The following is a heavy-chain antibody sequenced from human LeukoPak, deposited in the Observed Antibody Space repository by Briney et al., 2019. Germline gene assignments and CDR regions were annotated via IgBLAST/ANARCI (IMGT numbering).Heavy chain of an antibody. CDR3: AKDQGGYYGSGSYAPLDY. D-gene: IGHD3-10*01. J-gene: IGHJ4*02. CDR1: GLTFSSYG. V-gene: IGHV3-30*18. CDR2: ISYDGTDK. Sequence: GKSLRLSCAASGLTFSSYGMHWVRQAPGKGLEWLALISYDGTDKYYADPVKGRFTISRDNSKNTLNLQMDSLRPEDTSVYYCAKDQGGYYGSGSYAPLDYWGQGTLVTVSS.